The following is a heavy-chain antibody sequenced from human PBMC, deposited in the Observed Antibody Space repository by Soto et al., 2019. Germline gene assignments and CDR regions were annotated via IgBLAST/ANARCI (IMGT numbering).Heavy chain of an antibody. CDR1: GYTFTSYA. D-gene: IGHD6-13*01. V-gene: IGHV1-3*01. J-gene: IGHJ6*04. CDR2: INAGNGNT. Sequence: ASVKVSCKASGYTFTSYAMHWVRQAPGQRLEWMGWINAGNGNTKYSQKFQGRVTITRDTSASTAYMELSSLRSEEKAVYYCARGIAAAVYYYGMDVWGKGTTVTVSS. CDR3: ARGIAAAVYYYGMDV.